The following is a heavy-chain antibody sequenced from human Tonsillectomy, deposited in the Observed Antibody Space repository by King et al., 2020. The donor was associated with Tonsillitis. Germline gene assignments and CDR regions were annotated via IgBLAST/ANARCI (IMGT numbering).Heavy chain of an antibody. CDR2: ISCSGGST. CDR3: TCVIAAEHDAFGL. CDR1: GFTFSNYA. D-gene: IGHD6-13*01. V-gene: IGHV3-23*04. J-gene: IGHJ3*01. Sequence: VQLVESGGGLVQPGGSLRLSCAASGFTFSNYAMSWVRQAPGKGLEWVSAISCSGGSTYYADSVKGRFTTSRDNSKNTLYLQINSLSAEDTAVYYCTCVIAAEHDAFGLWGQETRVRVS.